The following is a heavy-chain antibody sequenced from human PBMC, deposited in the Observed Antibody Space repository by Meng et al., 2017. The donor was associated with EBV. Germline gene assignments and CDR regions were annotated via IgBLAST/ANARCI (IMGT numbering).Heavy chain of an antibody. Sequence: QLQRQEPGPGLVKPSETLSLTCTVSGGSISSSSYYWGWIRQPPGKGLEWIGYIYYSGSTNYNPSLKSRVTISVDTSKNQFSLKLSSVTAADTAVYYCARGRYYGDYFWFDPWGQGTLVTVSS. CDR3: ARGRYYGDYFWFDP. D-gene: IGHD4-17*01. V-gene: IGHV4-61*05. J-gene: IGHJ5*02. CDR2: IYYSGST. CDR1: GGSISSSSYY.